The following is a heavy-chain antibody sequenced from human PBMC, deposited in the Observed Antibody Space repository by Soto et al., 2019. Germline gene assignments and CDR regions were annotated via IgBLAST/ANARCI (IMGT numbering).Heavy chain of an antibody. CDR2: IIPIFGTA. CDR3: ARAGGEWELRGHFDY. CDR1: GGTFSSYA. Sequence: QVQLVQSGAEVKKPGSSVKVSCKASGGTFSSYAISWVRQAPGQGLEWMGGIIPIFGTANYAQKFQGRVTIPADESTSTGYMELSRLRSEETAVYYCARAGGEWELRGHFDYWGQGTLVTVSS. V-gene: IGHV1-69*01. D-gene: IGHD1-26*01. J-gene: IGHJ4*02.